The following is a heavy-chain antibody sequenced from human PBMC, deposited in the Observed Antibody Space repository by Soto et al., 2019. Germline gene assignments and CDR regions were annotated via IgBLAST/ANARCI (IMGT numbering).Heavy chain of an antibody. CDR1: GFTFSNYL. J-gene: IGHJ4*02. V-gene: IGHV3-64D*08. CDR2: IESNGLRT. Sequence: EVQLVESGGGLVQPGGSLRLSCAASGFTFSNYLIHWVRQAPGQGLEYVSAIESNGLRTYYADFVKGRFKISRDNSKKTLDLQMSSLTSGDTAVYYCVRVDWYCVARWGQGTRVTVSS. CDR3: VRVDWYCVAR. D-gene: IGHD2-21*02.